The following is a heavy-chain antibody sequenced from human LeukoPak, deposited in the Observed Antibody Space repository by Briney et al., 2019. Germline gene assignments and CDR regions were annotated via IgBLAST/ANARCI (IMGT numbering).Heavy chain of an antibody. CDR2: ISGSGGST. V-gene: IGHV3-23*01. J-gene: IGHJ4*02. Sequence: GGSLRLSGAASGFSFSSDAMSWVRQAPGKGLEWVSAISGSGGSTYYADSVKGRFTISRDNSKNTLYLQMNSLRAEDTAVYYCAKDVDTEYFDYWGQGTLVTVSS. D-gene: IGHD5-18*01. CDR1: GFSFSSDA. CDR3: AKDVDTEYFDY.